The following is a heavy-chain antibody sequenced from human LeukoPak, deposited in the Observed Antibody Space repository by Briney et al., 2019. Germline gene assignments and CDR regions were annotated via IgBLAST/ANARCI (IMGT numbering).Heavy chain of an antibody. CDR1: GFTFSSFW. CDR3: ARDGGGTYDYDSSGYYYSY. J-gene: IGHJ4*02. D-gene: IGHD3-22*01. V-gene: IGHV3-7*01. Sequence: GESLRLSCAASGFTFSSFWMSWVRQTPGKGLEWVANIKKDGSEKYYVDSVKGRFTISRDNAENSLLLQMSSLRAEDTALYYCARDGGGTYDYDSSGYYYSYWGQGTLVTVSS. CDR2: IKKDGSEK.